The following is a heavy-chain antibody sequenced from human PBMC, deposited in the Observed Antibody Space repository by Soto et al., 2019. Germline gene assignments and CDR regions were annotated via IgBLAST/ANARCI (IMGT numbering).Heavy chain of an antibody. V-gene: IGHV4-30-2*01. CDR1: GAANTTGGYS. CDR3: ASLKGTGYFDF. D-gene: IGHD3-9*01. Sequence: SETLSLTCAVSGAANTTGGYSWSWMRQPPGNGLQWIGSTSHTGSANYNPSLKGRVTMSFDSSTNDFSLKLNSVTAADTAVYFCASLKGTGYFDFWAPGLRVT. CDR2: TSHTGSA. J-gene: IGHJ4*02.